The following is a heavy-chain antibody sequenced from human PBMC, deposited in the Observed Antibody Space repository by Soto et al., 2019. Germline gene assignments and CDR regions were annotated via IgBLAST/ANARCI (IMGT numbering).Heavy chain of an antibody. Sequence: GGSLRLSCAASGFTFSSYGMHWVRQAPGKGLEWVAVISYDGSNKYYADSVKGRFTISRDNSKNTLYLQMNSLRAEDTAVYYCAKDLPVTTDYWGQGTLVTVSS. CDR1: GFTFSSYG. D-gene: IGHD4-4*01. CDR2: ISYDGSNK. CDR3: AKDLPVTTDY. V-gene: IGHV3-30*18. J-gene: IGHJ4*02.